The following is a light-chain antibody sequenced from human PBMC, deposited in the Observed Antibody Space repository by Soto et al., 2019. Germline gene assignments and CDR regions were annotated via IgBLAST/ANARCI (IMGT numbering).Light chain of an antibody. Sequence: EIVLTQSPATLSVSPGERATLSCRASKSVSGNLAWYQQKPGQAPRLLIYGASTRATGIPARFSGSGSGTEFTLTISSLQSEDFAIYYCQQYSNWPPWTFGQGTKVDIK. CDR3: QQYSNWPPWT. V-gene: IGKV3-15*01. CDR1: KSVSGN. CDR2: GAS. J-gene: IGKJ1*01.